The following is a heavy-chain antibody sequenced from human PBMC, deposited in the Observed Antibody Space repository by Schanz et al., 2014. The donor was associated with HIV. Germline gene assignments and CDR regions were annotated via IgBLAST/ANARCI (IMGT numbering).Heavy chain of an antibody. CDR2: INPNSGGT. J-gene: IGHJ3*02. V-gene: IGHV1-2*02. CDR1: GYTFSGHY. CDR3: ARGIVGATPAFDI. D-gene: IGHD1-26*01. Sequence: QVQLMQSGAEVKEPGASVKVSCKASGYTFSGHYLHWVRQAPGQGLGWMGWINPNSGGTNYAQKFQGRVTISRDTSISTAYMEVSRLRSDDTAVYYCARGIVGATPAFDIWGQGTMVTVSS.